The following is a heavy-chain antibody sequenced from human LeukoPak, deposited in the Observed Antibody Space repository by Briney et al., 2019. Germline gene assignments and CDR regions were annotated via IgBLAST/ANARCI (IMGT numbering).Heavy chain of an antibody. J-gene: IGHJ4*02. Sequence: QPGGSLRLSCAASGFTFSSYWIHWVRQAPGKGLVWVSRINSDGSSTSYADSVKGRFTISRDNAKNTLYLQMYSLRAEDTAVYYCASGGTMVRGVIFYWGQGTLVTVSS. D-gene: IGHD3-10*01. CDR2: INSDGSST. CDR1: GFTFSSYW. V-gene: IGHV3-74*01. CDR3: ASGGTMVRGVIFY.